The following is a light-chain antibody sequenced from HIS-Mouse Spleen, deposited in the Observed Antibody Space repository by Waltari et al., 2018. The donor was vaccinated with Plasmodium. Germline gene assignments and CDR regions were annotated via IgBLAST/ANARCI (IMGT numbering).Light chain of an antibody. CDR2: GAS. CDR1: QSVSSN. V-gene: IGKV3-15*01. J-gene: IGKJ3*01. CDR3: QQYNNWSFT. Sequence: EIVMTQSPATLSVSPGERATLSCRASQSVSSNLAWYQQKHGQAPRRLIYGASTRATSIPARFSGSGSGTEFTLTISSLQSEDFAVYYCQQYNNWSFTFGPGTKVDIK.